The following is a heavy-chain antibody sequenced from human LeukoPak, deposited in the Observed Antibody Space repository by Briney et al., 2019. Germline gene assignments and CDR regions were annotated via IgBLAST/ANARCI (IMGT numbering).Heavy chain of an antibody. CDR3: EGGSGTYYYDSSGYYLDY. CDR2: IYTSGST. D-gene: IGHD3-22*01. V-gene: IGHV4-61*02. Sequence: SETLSLTCTVSGGSISSGSYYWSWIRPPAGKGLEWIGRIYTSGSTNYNPSLKSRVTISVATSKSQCSLKLRSVTAADTAVYYCEGGSGTYYYDSSGYYLDYWGQGTLVTVYS. CDR1: GGSISSGSYY. J-gene: IGHJ4*02.